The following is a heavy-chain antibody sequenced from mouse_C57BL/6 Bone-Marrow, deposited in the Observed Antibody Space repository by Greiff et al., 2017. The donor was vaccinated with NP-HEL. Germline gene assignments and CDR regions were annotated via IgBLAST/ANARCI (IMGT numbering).Heavy chain of an antibody. Sequence: QVQLQQPGAELVMPGASVKLSCKASGYTFTSYWMHWVKQRPGQGLEWIGEIDPSDSYTNYNQKFKGKSTLTVDKSSSTAYMQLSSLTSEDSAVYYCAGGSYVWYYFDYWGQGTTLTVSS. CDR3: AGGSYVWYYFDY. V-gene: IGHV1-69*01. CDR1: GYTFTSYW. CDR2: IDPSDSYT. J-gene: IGHJ2*01. D-gene: IGHD1-1*02.